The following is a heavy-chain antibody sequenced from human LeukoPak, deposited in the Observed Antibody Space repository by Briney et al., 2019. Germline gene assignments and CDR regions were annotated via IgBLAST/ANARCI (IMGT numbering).Heavy chain of an antibody. D-gene: IGHD3-10*01. CDR3: TGGGLVRGLLRWFDP. CDR2: IYYRSKWYN. CDR1: GDSVSSTSAG. J-gene: IGHJ5*02. Sequence: QTLSLTCDISGDSVSSTSAGWKWIRQSPSRGLEWLGRIYYRSKWYNDYAISVKSRITINPDTSKNQFSLQLNSVTHEDTAVYYCTGGGLVRGLLRWFDPWGEGTLVTVSS. V-gene: IGHV6-1*01.